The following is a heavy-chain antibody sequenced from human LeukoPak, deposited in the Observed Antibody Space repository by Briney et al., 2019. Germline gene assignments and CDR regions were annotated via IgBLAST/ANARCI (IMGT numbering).Heavy chain of an antibody. Sequence: GGSLRLSCATSGFIFSNYAVNWVRQAPGKGLEWVPIISGSGDTTYYADSVKGRFTISRDNSKNTLYLQMNSLRAEDTAVYYCARASYGDYYYYYYMDVWGKGTTVTVSS. CDR3: ARASYGDYYYYYYMDV. V-gene: IGHV3-23*01. CDR2: ISGSGDTT. J-gene: IGHJ6*03. D-gene: IGHD4-17*01. CDR1: GFIFSNYA.